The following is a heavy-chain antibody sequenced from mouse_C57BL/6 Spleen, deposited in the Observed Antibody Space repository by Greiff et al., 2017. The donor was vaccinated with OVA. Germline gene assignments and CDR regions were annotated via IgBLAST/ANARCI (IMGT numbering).Heavy chain of an antibody. CDR3: TRGRYYSNYDWYFYV. CDR1: GFTFSSYA. J-gene: IGHJ1*03. D-gene: IGHD2-5*01. CDR2: ISSGGDYI. Sequence: EVKLMESGEGLVKPGGSLKLSCAASGFTFSSYAMSWVRQTPEKRLEWVAYISSGGDYIYYADTVKGRFTISRDNARNTLYLQMSSLKSEDTAMYYCTRGRYYSNYDWYFYVWGTGTTVTVSS. V-gene: IGHV5-9-1*02.